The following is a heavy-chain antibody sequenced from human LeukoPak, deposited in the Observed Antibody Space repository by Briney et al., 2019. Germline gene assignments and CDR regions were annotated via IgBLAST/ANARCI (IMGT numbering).Heavy chain of an antibody. V-gene: IGHV3-23*01. Sequence: GGSLRLSCAASGFTFSSYAMSWVRQAPGKGLEWVSSISGSAGNTYYADSVKGRFTISRDASQTTLYLQMNSPTVEDTAVYYCAKVGSTVTSYYYYYMDVWGKGTTVAVSS. CDR2: ISGSAGNT. CDR1: GFTFSSYA. J-gene: IGHJ6*03. D-gene: IGHD4-11*01. CDR3: AKVGSTVTSYYYYYMDV.